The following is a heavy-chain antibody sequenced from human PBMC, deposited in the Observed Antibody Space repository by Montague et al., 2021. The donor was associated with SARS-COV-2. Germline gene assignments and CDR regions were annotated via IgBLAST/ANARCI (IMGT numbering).Heavy chain of an antibody. CDR2: IYYSGST. CDR3: ARLLRYCTNGVCRTYHYYAMDV. Sequence: SETLSLTCTVSGGSISGYYWSWIRQPPGKGLEWIGYIYYSGSTKYNPSLKSRVSVSVDRAKNQVSLKLSSVTAADTAVYYCARLLRYCTNGVCRTYHYYAMDVWGQGATVTVSS. CDR1: GGSISGYY. J-gene: IGHJ6*02. D-gene: IGHD2-8*01. V-gene: IGHV4-59*01.